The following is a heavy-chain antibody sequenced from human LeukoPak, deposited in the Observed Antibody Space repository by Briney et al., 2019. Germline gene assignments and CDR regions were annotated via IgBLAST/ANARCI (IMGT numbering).Heavy chain of an antibody. Sequence: GESLKISCKGSGYSFTSYWIGWVRQMPGKGLEWMGIIYPGDSDTRYSPSFQGQVTISADKSISTAYLQWSSLKASDTAMYYCARQGERWLQLRYYYYYGMDVWGQGTTVTVSS. CDR3: ARQGERWLQLRYYYYYGMDV. J-gene: IGHJ6*02. V-gene: IGHV5-51*01. CDR1: GYSFTSYW. D-gene: IGHD5-24*01. CDR2: IYPGDSDT.